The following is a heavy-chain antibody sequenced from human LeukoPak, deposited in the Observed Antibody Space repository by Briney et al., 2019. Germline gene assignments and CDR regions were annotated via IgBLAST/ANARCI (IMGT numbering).Heavy chain of an antibody. CDR2: INPSGGST. V-gene: IGHV1-46*01. Sequence: ASVKVSCKASGYTFTSYYMHWVRQAPGQGLEWMGIINPSGGSTSYAQKFQGRVTMTRDMSTSTVHMELSSLRSGDTAVYYCARVISSGELDPWGQGTLVTVSS. CDR1: GYTFTSYY. J-gene: IGHJ5*02. CDR3: ARVISSGELDP. D-gene: IGHD3-10*01.